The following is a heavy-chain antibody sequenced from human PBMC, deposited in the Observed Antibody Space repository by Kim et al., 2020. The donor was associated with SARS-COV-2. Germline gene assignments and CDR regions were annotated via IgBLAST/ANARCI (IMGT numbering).Heavy chain of an antibody. J-gene: IGHJ4*02. Sequence: ADSGKGRFTISRDNAKNSLYLQMNSLRAEDTAVYYCARDRRWLRFEFDYWGQGTLVTVSS. V-gene: IGHV3-21*01. CDR3: ARDRRWLRFEFDY. D-gene: IGHD5-12*01.